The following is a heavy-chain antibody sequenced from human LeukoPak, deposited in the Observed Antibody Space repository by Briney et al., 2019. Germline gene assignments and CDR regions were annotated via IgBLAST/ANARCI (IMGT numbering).Heavy chain of an antibody. V-gene: IGHV3-23*01. CDR2: ISGSGGST. J-gene: IGHJ6*02. Sequence: GGSLRLSCAASGFTFSSYAMSWVRRAPGKGLEWVSAISGSGGSTYYADSVKGRFTISRDNSKNTLYLQMNSLRAEDTAVYYCAKERLLTSQAYYYYGMDVWGQGTTVTVSS. CDR3: AKERLLTSQAYYYYGMDV. CDR1: GFTFSSYA. D-gene: IGHD2-21*01.